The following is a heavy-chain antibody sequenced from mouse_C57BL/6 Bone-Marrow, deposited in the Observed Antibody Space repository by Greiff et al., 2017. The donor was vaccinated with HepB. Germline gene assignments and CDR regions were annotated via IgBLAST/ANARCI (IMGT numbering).Heavy chain of an antibody. J-gene: IGHJ4*01. CDR2: ISSGGDYI. V-gene: IGHV5-9-1*02. CDR1: GFTFSSYA. Sequence: EVQLVESGEGLVKPGGSLKLSCAASGFTFSSYAMSWVRQTPEKRLEWVAYISSGGDYISYADTVKGRFTISRDNARNTLYLQMSSLKSEDTAMYYCTEGTVVDAMDYWGQGTSVTVSS. D-gene: IGHD1-1*01. CDR3: TEGTVVDAMDY.